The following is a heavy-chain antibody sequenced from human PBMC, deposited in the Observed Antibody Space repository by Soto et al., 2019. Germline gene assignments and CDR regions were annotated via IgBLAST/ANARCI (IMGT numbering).Heavy chain of an antibody. CDR1: GFTFSSYA. Sequence: PGGSLRLSCAASGFTFSSYAMSWVRQAPGKGLEWVSAISGSGGSTYYADSVKGRFTISRDNSKNTLYLQMNSLRAEDTAVYYCAKADYDHIWGSYRHHDAFDIWGQGTMVTVSS. J-gene: IGHJ3*02. D-gene: IGHD3-16*02. V-gene: IGHV3-23*01. CDR3: AKADYDHIWGSYRHHDAFDI. CDR2: ISGSGGST.